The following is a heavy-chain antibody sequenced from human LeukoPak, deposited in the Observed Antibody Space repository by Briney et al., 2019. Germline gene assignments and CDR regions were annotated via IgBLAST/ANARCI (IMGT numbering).Heavy chain of an antibody. CDR1: GFTFSSYS. V-gene: IGHV3-21*01. D-gene: IGHD4-17*01. J-gene: IGHJ5*02. CDR2: ISSSSSYI. Sequence: GGSLRLSCAVSGFTFSSYSMNWVRQAPGKWLEWVSSISSSSSYIYYADSVKGRFTISRDNAKNSLYLQMNSLRAEDTAVYYCARDRQKATYGDYQDWFDPWGQGTLVTVSS. CDR3: ARDRQKATYGDYQDWFDP.